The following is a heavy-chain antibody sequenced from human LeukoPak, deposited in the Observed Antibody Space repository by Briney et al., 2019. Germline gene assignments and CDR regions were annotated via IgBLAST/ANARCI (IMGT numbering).Heavy chain of an antibody. CDR1: GGTFSNFA. CDR2: ITPIFNSA. J-gene: IGHJ6*04. CDR3: ARVERTQTTVTLGGYYIMDV. V-gene: IGHV1-69*06. D-gene: IGHD4-17*01. Sequence: SVKVSFKASGGTFSNFAITWVRQAPGQGLEWMGGITPIFNSANYAQRFQGRGTITADKPTSTAYMELSSLTSEDTAVYYCARVERTQTTVTLGGYYIMDVWGKGTMVTVSS.